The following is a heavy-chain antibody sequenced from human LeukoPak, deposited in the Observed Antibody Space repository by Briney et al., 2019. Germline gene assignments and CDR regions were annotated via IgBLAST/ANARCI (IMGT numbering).Heavy chain of an antibody. CDR1: GFTVTSNY. V-gene: IGHV3-66*01. Sequence: GGSLRLSCAASGFTVTSNYMTWVRQAPGKGLEWVSVIHGGGSTYYADSVKGRFTIFRDNSKNTLYLQMNNLRAEDTAVYYCATGTSRIFNYWGQGTLVTVSS. CDR3: ATGTSRIFNY. J-gene: IGHJ4*02. CDR2: IHGGGST.